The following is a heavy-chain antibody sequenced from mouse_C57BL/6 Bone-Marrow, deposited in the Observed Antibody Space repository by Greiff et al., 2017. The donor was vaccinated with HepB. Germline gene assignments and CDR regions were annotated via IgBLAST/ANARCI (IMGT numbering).Heavy chain of an antibody. D-gene: IGHD1-1*01. CDR3: AAFYYYGSSYNWYFDV. J-gene: IGHJ1*03. V-gene: IGHV1-81*01. CDR2: IYPRSGNT. CDR1: GYTFTSYG. Sequence: VQLQQSGAELARPGASVKLSCKASGYTFTSYGISWVKQRTGQGLEWIGEIYPRSGNTYYNEKFKGKATLTADKSSSTAYMELRSLTSEDSAVYFCAAFYYYGSSYNWYFDVWGTGTTVTVSS.